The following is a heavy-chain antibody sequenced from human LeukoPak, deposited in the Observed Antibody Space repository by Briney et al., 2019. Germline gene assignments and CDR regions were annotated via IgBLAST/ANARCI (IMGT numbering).Heavy chain of an antibody. CDR3: ALGELSSKSWGGFDY. D-gene: IGHD3-16*02. CDR2: IYTSGST. J-gene: IGHJ4*02. CDR1: GGSISSGSYY. V-gene: IGHV4-61*02. Sequence: SETLSLTCTVSGGSISSGSYYWSWTRQPAGKGLEWIGRIYTSGSTNYNPSLKSRVTISVDTSKNQFSLKLSSVTAADTAVYYCALGELSSKSWGGFDYWGQGTLVTVSS.